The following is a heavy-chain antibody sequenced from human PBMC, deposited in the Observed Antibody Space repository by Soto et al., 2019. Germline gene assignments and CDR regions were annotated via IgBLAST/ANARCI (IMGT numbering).Heavy chain of an antibody. V-gene: IGHV6-1*01. Sequence: PSQTLSRTCAICGDSVSSNSAAWNWIRQSPSRGLEWLGRTYYRSKWYNDYAVSVKSRITIHPDTFKNQFSLQPHSVTPEDTAVDYCARDSSGAGGNPFDPWRQGSLVPVSS. J-gene: IGHJ5*01. CDR1: GDSVSSNSAA. CDR2: TYYRSKWYN. CDR3: ARDSSGAGGNPFDP. D-gene: IGHD2-15*01.